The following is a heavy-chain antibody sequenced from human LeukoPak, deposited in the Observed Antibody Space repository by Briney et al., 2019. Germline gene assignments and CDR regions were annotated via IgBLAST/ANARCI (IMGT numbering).Heavy chain of an antibody. CDR2: ISGTGGST. CDR3: AKGGANTTMVSGGVDV. CDR1: GFTFSSHA. D-gene: IGHD5-18*01. J-gene: IGHJ6*02. Sequence: GGSLRLSCAVSGFTFSSHAMNWVRQTPGKGLKWVSAISGTGGSTYYADSVKGRFTISRDNSKNTLYLQINSLRAEDTAVYYCAKGGANTTMVSGGVDVWGQGATVTVSS. V-gene: IGHV3-23*01.